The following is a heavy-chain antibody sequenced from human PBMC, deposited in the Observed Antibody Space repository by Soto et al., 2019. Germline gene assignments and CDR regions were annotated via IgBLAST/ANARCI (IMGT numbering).Heavy chain of an antibody. CDR1: GGSISSSNW. Sequence: SETLSLTCAVSGGSISSSNWWSWVRQPPGKGLEWIGEIYHSGSTNYNPSLKSRVTISVDKSKNQFSLKLSSVTAADTAVYYCASVRGGYYYATDVWGQGTTVTVSS. D-gene: IGHD3-10*02. CDR2: IYHSGST. J-gene: IGHJ6*02. CDR3: ASVRGGYYYATDV. V-gene: IGHV4-4*02.